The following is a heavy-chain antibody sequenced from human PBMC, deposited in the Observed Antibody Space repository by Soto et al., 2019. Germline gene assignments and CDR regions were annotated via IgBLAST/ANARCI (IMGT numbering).Heavy chain of an antibody. J-gene: IGHJ6*03. Sequence: ASVKVSCKASGYTFTSYDINSARQSTGQGLEWMGWMNPNSGNTGYAQKFQGRVTMTRNTSISTAYMELSSLRSEDTAVYYCASARAHYYYYYMDVWGKGTTVTISS. V-gene: IGHV1-8*01. CDR3: ASARAHYYYYYMDV. CDR2: MNPNSGNT. CDR1: GYTFTSYD.